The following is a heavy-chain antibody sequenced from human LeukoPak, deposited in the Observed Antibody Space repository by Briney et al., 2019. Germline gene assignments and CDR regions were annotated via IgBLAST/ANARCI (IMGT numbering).Heavy chain of an antibody. CDR3: AREEASPFIAVAGNNWFAP. CDR1: GYTFTGYY. CDR2: INPNSGGA. J-gene: IGHJ5*02. V-gene: IGHV1-2*02. D-gene: IGHD6-19*01. Sequence: GASVKVSCKASGYTFTGYYMHWVRQAPGQGLEWMGWINPNSGGANYAQKFQGRVTMTRDTSISTAYMELSRLRSDDTAVYYCAREEASPFIAVAGNNWFAPWGQGTLVTVSS.